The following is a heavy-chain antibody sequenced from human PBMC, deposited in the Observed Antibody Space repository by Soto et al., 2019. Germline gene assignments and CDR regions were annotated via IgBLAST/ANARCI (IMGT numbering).Heavy chain of an antibody. D-gene: IGHD2-21*01. CDR3: ARGYRGHIVVARQHYGMDV. Sequence: QVQLVQSGAEVKKPGASVKVSCKASGYTFTSYGSSWVRQAPGQGLEWMGWISAYNGNTNYAQKLQGRVTMTTDTSTSTAYMELRSLRSDDTAVYSCARGYRGHIVVARQHYGMDVWGQGTTVTVSS. CDR1: GYTFTSYG. J-gene: IGHJ6*02. CDR2: ISAYNGNT. V-gene: IGHV1-18*01.